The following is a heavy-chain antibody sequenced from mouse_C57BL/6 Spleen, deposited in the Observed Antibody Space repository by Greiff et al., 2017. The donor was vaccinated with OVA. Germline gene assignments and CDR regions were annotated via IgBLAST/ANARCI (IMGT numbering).Heavy chain of an antibody. CDR1: GYTFTDYY. D-gene: IGHD2-4*01. CDR3: AVYYDYDEVWFAY. CDR2: INPNNGGT. J-gene: IGHJ3*01. Sequence: VQLKQSGPELVKPGASVKISCKASGYTFTDYYMNWVKQSHGKSLEWIGDINPNNGGTSYNQKFKGKATLTVDKSSSTAYMELRSLTSEDSAVYYCAVYYDYDEVWFAYWGQGTLVTVSA. V-gene: IGHV1-26*01.